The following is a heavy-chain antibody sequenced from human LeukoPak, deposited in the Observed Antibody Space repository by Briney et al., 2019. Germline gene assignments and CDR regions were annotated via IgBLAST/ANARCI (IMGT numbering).Heavy chain of an antibody. CDR2: INSSGGAT. Sequence: GASVKVSCKASGYTFTSYYMHWVRQAPGQGLEWMGIINSSGGATIYTQKFQGRVTMTRDMSTSTVYMELSSLRSEDTAVYYCAREVAGFDNWGQGTLVTVSS. D-gene: IGHD6-19*01. V-gene: IGHV1-46*01. CDR1: GYTFTSYY. J-gene: IGHJ4*02. CDR3: AREVAGFDN.